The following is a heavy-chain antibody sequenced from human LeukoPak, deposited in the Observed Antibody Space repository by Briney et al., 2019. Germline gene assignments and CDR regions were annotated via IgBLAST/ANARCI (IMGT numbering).Heavy chain of an antibody. J-gene: IGHJ6*02. CDR2: FDPEDGET. CDR3: ATDRRDFWSGYHLGMDV. V-gene: IGHV1-24*01. D-gene: IGHD3-3*01. Sequence: ASVKVSCKVSGCTLTELSMHWVRQAPGKGLEWMGGFDPEDGETIYAQKFQGRVTMTEDTSTDTAYMELSSLRSEDTAVYYCATDRRDFWSGYHLGMDVWGQGTTVTVSS. CDR1: GCTLTELS.